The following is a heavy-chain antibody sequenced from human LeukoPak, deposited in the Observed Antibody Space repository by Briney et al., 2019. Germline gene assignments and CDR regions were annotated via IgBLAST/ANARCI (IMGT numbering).Heavy chain of an antibody. J-gene: IGHJ4*02. CDR1: GDSVSSDNVA. Sequence: SQTLSLTWDISGDSVSSDNVAWNWIRQSPSRGLERLGRTYYRSQWLQQYGVSVKGRVTINPDTSKNQISLQLNSVTPDDTAIYYCARWIRATGGLDYWGQGTLVTVSS. V-gene: IGHV6-1*01. CDR3: ARWIRATGGLDY. CDR2: TYYRSQWLQ. D-gene: IGHD3-16*01.